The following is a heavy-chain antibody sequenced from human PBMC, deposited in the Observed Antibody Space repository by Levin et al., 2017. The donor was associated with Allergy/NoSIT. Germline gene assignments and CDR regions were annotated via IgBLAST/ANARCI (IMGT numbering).Heavy chain of an antibody. Sequence: SETLSLTCAVYGGSFSDYYWSWIRQPPGKGLEWIGEINHSGSTNYNPSLKSRVTISVDTSKNQFSLNLSSVTAADTAVYYCARVTYSSDWYVYYGMDVWGQGTTVTVSS. CDR1: GGSFSDYY. D-gene: IGHD6-19*01. CDR3: ARVTYSSDWYVYYGMDV. J-gene: IGHJ6*02. CDR2: INHSGST. V-gene: IGHV4-34*01.